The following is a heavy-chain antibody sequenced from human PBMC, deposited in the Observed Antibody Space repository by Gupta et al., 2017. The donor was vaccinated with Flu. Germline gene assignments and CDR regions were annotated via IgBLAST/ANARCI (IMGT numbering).Heavy chain of an antibody. CDR1: GGSFSGYY. CDR3: ARGMRGMDV. CDR2: INQSGTT. V-gene: IGHV4-34*02. Sequence: QVQLQQWGAGLLKPPETLSLTCAGYGGSFSGYYWSWVRQPPGKGLEWIGDINQSGTTSYNPSLESRVTISIDTSKNQLSLKVRSVTAADTAVCYCARGMRGMDVWGQGTTVTGYS. J-gene: IGHJ6*02.